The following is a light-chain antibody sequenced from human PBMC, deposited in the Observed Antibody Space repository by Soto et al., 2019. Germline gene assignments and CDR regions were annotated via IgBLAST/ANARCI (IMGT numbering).Light chain of an antibody. Sequence: SVLTQPASVSGSPGQSITISCTGTSSAVGGYNYVSWYQQHPGKAPKLMIYEVSNRPSGVSNRFSGSKSGNTASLTISGLQAEDEADYYYSSYTSSSNVVFGGGTKLTVL. CDR2: EVS. CDR1: SSAVGGYNY. V-gene: IGLV2-14*01. CDR3: SSYTSSSNVV. J-gene: IGLJ2*01.